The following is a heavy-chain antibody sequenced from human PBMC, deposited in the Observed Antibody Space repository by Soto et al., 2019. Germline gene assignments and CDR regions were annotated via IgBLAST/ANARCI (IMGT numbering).Heavy chain of an antibody. Sequence: QVQLVESGGGVVQPGRSLRLSCGASGFRFSSNGMHWVRQAPGKGLEWVAVIWSDGSNKYYADSVKGRFTISRDNSKNTLYLQMNSLRAEDTAVYYCARDGAPTFGGDFAPDEYYYFDYWGQGTLVTVSS. CDR1: GFRFSSNG. CDR2: IWSDGSNK. D-gene: IGHD3-16*01. V-gene: IGHV3-33*01. CDR3: ARDGAPTFGGDFAPDEYYYFDY. J-gene: IGHJ4*02.